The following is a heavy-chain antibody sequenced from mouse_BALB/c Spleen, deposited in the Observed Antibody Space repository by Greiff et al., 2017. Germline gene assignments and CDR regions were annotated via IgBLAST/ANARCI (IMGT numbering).Heavy chain of an antibody. D-gene: IGHD3-1*01. CDR1: GFTFSDYG. J-gene: IGHJ4*01. CDR3: ARIISGYYAMDY. CDR2: ISNLAYSI. V-gene: IGHV5-15*02. Sequence: VKLVESGGGLVQPGGSRKLSCAASGFTFSDYGMAWVRQAPGKGPEWVAFISNLAYSIYYADTVTGRFTISRENAKNTLYLEMSSLRSEDTAMYYCARIISGYYAMDYWGQGTSVTVSS.